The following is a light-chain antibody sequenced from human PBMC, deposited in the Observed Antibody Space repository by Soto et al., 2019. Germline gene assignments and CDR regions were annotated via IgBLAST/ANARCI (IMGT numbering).Light chain of an antibody. V-gene: IGLV2-23*02. CDR1: SNEVGNYNL. Sequence: QSVVTQPASVSGSPGKSITLSCTGNSNEVGNYNLVSWYQQHPGKAPKLMIYEVNKRPSGVSNRFSGSKSGNTASLTISGLQAEDEADYYCCSNGGASTTYVFGTGTKVTVL. CDR2: EVN. CDR3: CSNGGASTTYV. J-gene: IGLJ1*01.